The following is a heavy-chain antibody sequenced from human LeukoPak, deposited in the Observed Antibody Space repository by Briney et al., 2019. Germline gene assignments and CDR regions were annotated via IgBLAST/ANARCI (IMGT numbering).Heavy chain of an antibody. CDR3: ARHSSYYGNFDY. V-gene: IGHV4-39*01. J-gene: IGHJ4*02. Sequence: SETLSLTCTVSGGSISSSSYYWGWIRLPPGKGLEWIGSIYHSGSSYYNPSLKSRVTISVDTSKNQFPLKLSSVTAADTAVYYCARHSSYYGNFDYWGQGTLVTVSS. CDR1: GGSISSSSYY. CDR2: IYHSGSS. D-gene: IGHD3-10*01.